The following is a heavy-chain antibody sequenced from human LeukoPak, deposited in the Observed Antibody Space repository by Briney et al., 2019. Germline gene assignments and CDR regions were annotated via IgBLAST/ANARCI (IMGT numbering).Heavy chain of an antibody. V-gene: IGHV1-69*13. CDR1: GGTFSSYA. CDR2: IIPIFGTA. J-gene: IGHJ4*02. CDR3: ARDGYSGSYSFFDY. Sequence: GASVKVSCNASGGTFSSYAISWVRQAPGQGLEWMGGIIPIFGTANYAQKFQGRVTITADESTSTAYMELSSLGSEDTAVYYCARDGYSGSYSFFDYWGQGTLVTVSS. D-gene: IGHD1-26*01.